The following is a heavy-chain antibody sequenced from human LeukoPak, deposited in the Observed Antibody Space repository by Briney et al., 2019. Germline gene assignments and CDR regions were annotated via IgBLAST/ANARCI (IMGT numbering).Heavy chain of an antibody. V-gene: IGHV3-66*01. J-gene: IGHJ4*02. Sequence: GGSLRLSCAASEFSVGSNYMTWVRQAPGKGLEWVSLIYSGGSTYYADSVKGRFTISRDNSKNTLYLQMNSLRAEDTAVYYCAKGDTTWELPHDYWGQGTLVTVSS. CDR1: EFSVGSNY. CDR3: AKGDTTWELPHDY. CDR2: IYSGGST. D-gene: IGHD1-26*01.